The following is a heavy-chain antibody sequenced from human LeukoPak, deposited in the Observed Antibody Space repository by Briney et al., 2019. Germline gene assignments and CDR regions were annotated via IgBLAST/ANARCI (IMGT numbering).Heavy chain of an antibody. CDR1: GYTFISYA. CDR2: INTNTGNP. D-gene: IGHD2-2*03. J-gene: IGHJ5*02. Sequence: ASVKVSCKASGYTFISYAMNWVRQAPGQGLEWMGWINTNTGNPTYAQGFTGRFVFSLDTSLSTAYLQTSGLKAEDTAVYYCARDLGYCTSTSCQNWFDPWGQGTLVTVSS. CDR3: ARDLGYCTSTSCQNWFDP. V-gene: IGHV7-4-1*02.